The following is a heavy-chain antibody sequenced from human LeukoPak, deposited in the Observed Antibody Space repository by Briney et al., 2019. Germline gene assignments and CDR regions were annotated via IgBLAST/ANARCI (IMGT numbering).Heavy chain of an antibody. J-gene: IGHJ4*02. V-gene: IGHV3-30*04. Sequence: GRSLRLSCVASGFTFSSYAMHWVRQAPGKGLEWVAVISYDGSNKYYADSVKGRFTISRDNSKNTLYLQMNSLRAEDTAVYYCARDFRHILDYWGQGTLVTVSS. CDR1: GFTFSSYA. CDR2: ISYDGSNK. CDR3: ARDFRHILDY. D-gene: IGHD3-10*01.